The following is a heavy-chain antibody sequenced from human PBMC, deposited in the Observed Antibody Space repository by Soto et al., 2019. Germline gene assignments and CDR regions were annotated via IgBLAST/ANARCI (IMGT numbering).Heavy chain of an antibody. CDR3: ASSGYDSPGY. CDR2: ISSSSSTI. V-gene: IGHV3-48*02. Sequence: EVQLVESGGGLVQPGGSLRLSCAASGFTFSSYSMNWVRQAPGKGREWVSSISSSSSTIYYADSVKGRFTISRDNAKNSLYLQMNSLRDEDTAVYYCASSGYDSPGYWGQGTLVTVSS. CDR1: GFTFSSYS. J-gene: IGHJ4*02. D-gene: IGHD5-12*01.